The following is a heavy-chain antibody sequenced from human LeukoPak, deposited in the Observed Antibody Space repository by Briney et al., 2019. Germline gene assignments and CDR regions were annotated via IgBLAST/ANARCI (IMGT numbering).Heavy chain of an antibody. CDR2: ISGSGGST. V-gene: IGHV3-23*01. CDR1: GFTFSSYA. D-gene: IGHD3-10*01. CDR3: AKYAPTNYGSGSYRRRLYNWFDP. J-gene: IGHJ5*02. Sequence: PGGSPRLSCAASGFTFSSYAMSWVRQAPGKGLEWVSAISGSGGSTYYADSVKGRFTISRDNSKNTLYLQMNSLRAEDTAVYYCAKYAPTNYGSGSYRRRLYNWFDPWGQGTLVTVSS.